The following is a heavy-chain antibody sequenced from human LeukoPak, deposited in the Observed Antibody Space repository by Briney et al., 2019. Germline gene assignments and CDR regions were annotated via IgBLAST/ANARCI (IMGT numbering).Heavy chain of an antibody. D-gene: IGHD7-27*01. Sequence: GGSLRLSCAASGFTFSSYSMNWVRQAPGKGLEWVSPISSSSYIYYADSVKGRFTISRDNAKNSLYLQMNSLRAEDTAVYYCARMGTLNWFDPWGQGTLVTVSS. CDR3: ARMGTLNWFDP. CDR2: ISSSSYI. V-gene: IGHV3-21*01. CDR1: GFTFSSYS. J-gene: IGHJ5*02.